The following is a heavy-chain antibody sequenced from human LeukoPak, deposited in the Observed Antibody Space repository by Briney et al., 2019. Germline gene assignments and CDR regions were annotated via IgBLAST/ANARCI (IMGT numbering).Heavy chain of an antibody. CDR3: ARGFSGSYRFDY. CDR2: IYCSGST. CDR1: GGSISSGGYY. V-gene: IGHV4-31*03. J-gene: IGHJ4*02. D-gene: IGHD1-26*01. Sequence: SETLSLTCTVSGGSISSGGYYWSWIRQHLGKGLEWIGYIYCSGSTYYNPSLKSRVTISVDTSKNQFSLKLSSVTAADTAVYYCARGFSGSYRFDYWGQGTLVTVSS.